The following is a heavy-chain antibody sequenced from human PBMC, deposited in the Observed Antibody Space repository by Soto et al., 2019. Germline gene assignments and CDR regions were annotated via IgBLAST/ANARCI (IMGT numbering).Heavy chain of an antibody. CDR3: ARHGHWAPLDD. CDR2: TYYSRNT. V-gene: IGHV4-39*01. CDR1: GGSIDSSDFS. Sequence: QLQLQESGPGLVKPSETLSLTCSVSGGSIDSSDFSWVWSRQPPGEGLEWIGSTYYSRNTYYNSYLRSRVTLSVDTSKNQFSLRLSSVTAADTAVYYCARHGHWAPLDDWGQGTLVTVSS. D-gene: IGHD3-16*01. J-gene: IGHJ4*02.